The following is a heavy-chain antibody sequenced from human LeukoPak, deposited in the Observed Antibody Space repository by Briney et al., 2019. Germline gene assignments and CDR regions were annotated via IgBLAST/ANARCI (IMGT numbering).Heavy chain of an antibody. V-gene: IGHV4-34*01. Sequence: SETLSLTCAVYGGSFSGYYWSWIGQPPGKGLEWIGEINHSGSTNYNPSLKSRVTISVDTSKNQFSLKLSSVTAADTAVYYCARGWKYRNGYTVTELGSEYFDYWGQGTLVTVSS. J-gene: IGHJ4*02. CDR2: INHSGST. CDR1: GGSFSGYY. CDR3: ARGWKYRNGYTVTELGSEYFDY. D-gene: IGHD5-18*01.